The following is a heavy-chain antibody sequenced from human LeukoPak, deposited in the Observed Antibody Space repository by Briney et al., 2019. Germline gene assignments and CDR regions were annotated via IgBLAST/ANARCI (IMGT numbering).Heavy chain of an antibody. CDR1: GGSFSGYY. Sequence: SETLSLTCAVYGGSFSGYYWSWIRQPPGKGLEGIGEINHSGSTNYNPSLKSRVTISVDTSKNQFSLKLSSVTAADTAVYYCAREVDVGYNWNFNWFDPWGQGTLVTVSS. D-gene: IGHD1-7*01. CDR2: INHSGST. CDR3: AREVDVGYNWNFNWFDP. V-gene: IGHV4-34*01. J-gene: IGHJ5*02.